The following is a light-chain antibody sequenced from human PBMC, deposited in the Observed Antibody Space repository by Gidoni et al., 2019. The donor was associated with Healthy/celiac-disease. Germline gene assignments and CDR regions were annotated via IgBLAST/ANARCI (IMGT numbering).Light chain of an antibody. J-gene: IGKJ2*01. CDR3: QQRSGYT. CDR2: DAS. Sequence: KPGQAPRLLIHDASNRATGIPARFSGSGSGTDFTLTISSLEPEDFAVYYCQQRSGYTFGQGTKLEIK. V-gene: IGKV3-11*01.